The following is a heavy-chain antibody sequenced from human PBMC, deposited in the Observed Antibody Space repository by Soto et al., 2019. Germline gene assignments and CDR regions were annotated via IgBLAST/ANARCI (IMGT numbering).Heavy chain of an antibody. CDR2: IYYSGST. V-gene: IGHV4-59*01. CDR1: GGSISSYY. D-gene: IGHD1-26*01. J-gene: IGHJ3*02. Sequence: QVQLQESGPGLVKPSETLSLTCTVSGGSISSYYWSWIRQPPGKGLEWIGYIYYSGSTNYNPSLKSRVTISVDTSKNQFSLKLSSVTAADTAVYYCARDHLGATFRAFDIWGQGTMVTVSS. CDR3: ARDHLGATFRAFDI.